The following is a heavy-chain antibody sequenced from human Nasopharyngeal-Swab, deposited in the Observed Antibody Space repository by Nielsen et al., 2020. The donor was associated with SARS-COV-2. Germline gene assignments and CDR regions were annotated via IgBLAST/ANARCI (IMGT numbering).Heavy chain of an antibody. CDR3: ARGNGSYYLYIWDN. D-gene: IGHD1-26*01. CDR2: MNPNSGNT. CDR1: GYNFTTYD. V-gene: IGHV1-8*01. Sequence: ASVKVSCKASGYNFTTYDFNWVRQATGQGLEWMGWMNPNSGNTGYAQKFQGRVTMTRNTSIRTAYMELSSLRSEDTAVYYCARGNGSYYLYIWDNWGQGTLVTVSS. J-gene: IGHJ4*02.